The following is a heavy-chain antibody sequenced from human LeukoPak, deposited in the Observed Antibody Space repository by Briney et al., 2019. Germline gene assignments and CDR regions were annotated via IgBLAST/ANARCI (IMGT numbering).Heavy chain of an antibody. CDR3: ARGLDDSSGYYHPYGY. V-gene: IGHV3-30*04. CDR1: GFTFSSYA. Sequence: PPGSLRLSCAASGFTFSSYAMHWVRQAPGKGLEWVAVISYAGSNKYYADSVKGRFTISRDNSKNTMYLQMNSLRAEDTAVYYCARGLDDSSGYYHPYGYWGQGTLVTVSS. CDR2: ISYAGSNK. D-gene: IGHD3-22*01. J-gene: IGHJ4*02.